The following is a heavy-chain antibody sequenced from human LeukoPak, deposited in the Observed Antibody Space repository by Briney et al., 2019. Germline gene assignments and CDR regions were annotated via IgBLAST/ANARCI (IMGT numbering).Heavy chain of an antibody. CDR3: ARGIIRYFDY. J-gene: IGHJ4*02. V-gene: IGHV6-1*01. Sequence: SQTLSLTCAISGDSVSGNSVTWHWIRQSPSRGLEWLGRTYYRSQWNYEYAVSLKSRITINPDTSKDHFSLQLNSVTPEDTAVYYCARGIIRYFDYWGRGTLVTVSS. CDR2: TYYRSQWNY. CDR1: GDSVSGNSVT.